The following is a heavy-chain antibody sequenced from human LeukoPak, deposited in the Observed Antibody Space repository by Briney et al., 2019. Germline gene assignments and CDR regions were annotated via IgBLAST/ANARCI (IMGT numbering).Heavy chain of an antibody. V-gene: IGHV1-46*01. CDR3: ARERPVCYYDSSGYYGSDAFDI. D-gene: IGHD3-22*01. CDR2: INPSGGST. Sequence: ASVKVSCKASGYTFTSYYMHWVRQAPGQGLEWMGIINPSGGSTSYAQKFQGRVTMTRDTSTSTVYMELSSLRSEDTAVYYCARERPVCYYDSSGYYGSDAFDIWGQGTMVTVSS. CDR1: GYTFTSYY. J-gene: IGHJ3*02.